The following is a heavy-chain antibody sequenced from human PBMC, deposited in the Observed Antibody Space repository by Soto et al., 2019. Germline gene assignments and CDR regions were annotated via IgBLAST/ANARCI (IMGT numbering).Heavy chain of an antibody. CDR3: ARLTRNWFDP. J-gene: IGHJ5*02. CDR1: GGSISSSGDY. CDR2: SYLSYRGST. Sequence: SETLSLTCSVSGGSISSSGDYWGWVRQSPGRGLEWIGTSYLSYRGSTYYNPSLKSRVTISVDTSRNQFSLRLSSVTAADTAVYYCARLTRNWFDPWGQGTLVTAPQ. V-gene: IGHV4-39*01.